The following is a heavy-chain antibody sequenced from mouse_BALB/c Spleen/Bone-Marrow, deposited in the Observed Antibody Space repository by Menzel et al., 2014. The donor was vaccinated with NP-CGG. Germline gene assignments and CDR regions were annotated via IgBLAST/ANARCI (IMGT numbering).Heavy chain of an antibody. CDR1: GFNIKDTY. CDR2: IDPANGNT. V-gene: IGHV14-3*02. Sequence: EVQLRQSGAELVKPGASVKLSCTASGFNIKDTYMHWVKQRPEQGLEWIGRIDPANGNTKYDPKFQGKATITADTSSNTAYLQLSSLTSEDTAVYYCARYYYGSSYAMDYWGQGTSVTVSS. D-gene: IGHD1-1*01. J-gene: IGHJ4*01. CDR3: ARYYYGSSYAMDY.